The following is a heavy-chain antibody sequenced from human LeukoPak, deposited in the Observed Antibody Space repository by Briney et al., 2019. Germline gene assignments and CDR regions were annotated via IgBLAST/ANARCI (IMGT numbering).Heavy chain of an antibody. V-gene: IGHV3-30*04. CDR3: ARSPHYYDFWSGSYYFDY. CDR2: ISYDGSNK. Sequence: GGSLRLSCAASGFHFGDYAMYWVRQAPGKGLQWVAIISYDGSNKFYTDSVKGRFTISRDNSKNTLYLQMNSLRAEDTAVYYCARSPHYYDFWSGSYYFDYWGQGTLVTVSS. D-gene: IGHD3-3*01. J-gene: IGHJ4*02. CDR1: GFHFGDYA.